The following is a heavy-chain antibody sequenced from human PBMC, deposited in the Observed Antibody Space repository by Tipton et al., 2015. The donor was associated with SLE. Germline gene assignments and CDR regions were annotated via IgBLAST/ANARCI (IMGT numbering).Heavy chain of an antibody. J-gene: IGHJ2*01. CDR3: ARGGTDCDVWLGCPYFDL. D-gene: IGHD3-3*01. V-gene: IGHV4-59*01. Sequence: TLSLTCTVSDGSISSFYWSWIRQPPGKGLEWIGYISDSGSTNYNPSLRSRVAISVDTSKNQFSLRLDSMTSADTAVYYCARGGTDCDVWLGCPYFDLWGRGPLVTVSS. CDR1: DGSISSFY. CDR2: ISDSGST.